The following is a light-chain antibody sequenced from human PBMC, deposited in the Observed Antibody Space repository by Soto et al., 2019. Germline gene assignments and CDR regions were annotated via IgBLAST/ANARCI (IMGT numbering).Light chain of an antibody. CDR1: QSVSSN. CDR2: GSS. V-gene: IGKV3-15*01. Sequence: EIVMTQSPATLALSPGQRATLSCSAGQSVSSNLDWYQQKPGQAPRLVVYGSSTRTTGIPARFSGSRSRTEFTLTISSLRSEDFAVYYCQQYNNRPPFTFGPETKVDI. J-gene: IGKJ3*01. CDR3: QQYNNRPPFT.